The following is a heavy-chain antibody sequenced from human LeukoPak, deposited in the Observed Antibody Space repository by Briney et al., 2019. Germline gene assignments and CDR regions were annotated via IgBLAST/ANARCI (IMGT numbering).Heavy chain of an antibody. J-gene: IGHJ4*02. CDR1: GFTFSSYS. CDR3: ARGYSSSWYEYYFDY. Sequence: PGGSLRLSCAASGFTFSSYSMNWVRQAPGKGLEWVSYISSSSSTIYYADPVKGRFTISRDNAKNSLYLQMNSLRAEDTAVYYCARGYSSSWYEYYFDYWGQGTLVTVSS. CDR2: ISSSSSTI. V-gene: IGHV3-48*01. D-gene: IGHD6-13*01.